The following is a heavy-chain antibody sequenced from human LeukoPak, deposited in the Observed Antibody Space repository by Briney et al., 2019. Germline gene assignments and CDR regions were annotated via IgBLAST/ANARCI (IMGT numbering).Heavy chain of an antibody. V-gene: IGHV1-3*01. D-gene: IGHD3-16*01. CDR3: AGNSPGGSIAKGDWFDP. CDR2: IHAGNGKT. CDR1: GYTFNV. J-gene: IGHJ5*02. Sequence: ASVKVSCKSSGYTFNVHWVRQAPGQRLEWMGWIHAGNGKTKYSQKFQGRVTFIWDTSATTAYMELSSLTSADTAIYYCAGNSPGGSIAKGDWFDPWGQGTLVTVSS.